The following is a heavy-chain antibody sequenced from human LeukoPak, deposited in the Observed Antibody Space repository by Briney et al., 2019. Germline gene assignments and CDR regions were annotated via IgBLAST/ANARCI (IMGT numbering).Heavy chain of an antibody. D-gene: IGHD1/OR15-1a*01. J-gene: IGHJ4*02. Sequence: SETLSLTCTVSGGPTIRYTWSGFGRPPGKGQKGIGYVYSSGSTNYNPSLKSRVTISVDTSKNQFSLKLTSVTAADTAVYYCARGRLGTTASNFDSWGQGTLVTVSP. V-gene: IGHV4-59*01. CDR2: VYSSGST. CDR1: GGPTIRYT. CDR3: ARGRLGTTASNFDS.